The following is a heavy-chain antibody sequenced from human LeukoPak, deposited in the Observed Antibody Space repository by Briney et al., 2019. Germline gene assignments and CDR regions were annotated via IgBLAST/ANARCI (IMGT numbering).Heavy chain of an antibody. CDR2: ISAYNGNT. CDR1: GYTFTSYG. Sequence: ASVKVSCKASGYTFTSYGISWVRQAPGQGLEWMGWISAYNGNTNYAQKLQGRVTMTTDTSTSTAYMELRSLRSDDTAVYYCARDGPIIVVVTAIVGQDDAFDIWGQGTMVTVSS. CDR3: ARDGPIIVVVTAIVGQDDAFDI. J-gene: IGHJ3*02. V-gene: IGHV1-18*01. D-gene: IGHD2-21*02.